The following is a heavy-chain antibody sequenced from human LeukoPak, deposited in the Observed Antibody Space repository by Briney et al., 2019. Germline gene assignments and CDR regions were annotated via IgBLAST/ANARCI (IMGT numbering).Heavy chain of an antibody. J-gene: IGHJ4*02. CDR2: ISGSGDST. V-gene: IGHV3-23*01. D-gene: IGHD6-13*01. CDR3: ARPLDSSNNYYDY. Sequence: PGGSLRLSCAASGFTFSSFAMTWVRQAPGKGLEWVSGISGSGDSTYHADSVKSRFAISRDKSKNTLFLQMSSLRDGDTAVYYCARPLDSSNNYYDYWGQGTLVTVSA. CDR1: GFTFSSFA.